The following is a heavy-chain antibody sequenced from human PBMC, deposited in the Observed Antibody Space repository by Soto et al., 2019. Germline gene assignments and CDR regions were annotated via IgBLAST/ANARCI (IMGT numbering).Heavy chain of an antibody. D-gene: IGHD5-18*01. CDR2: INAGNGNT. Sequence: ASVKVSCKASGYTFTSYAMHWVRQAPGQRLEWMGWINAGNGNTKYSQKFQGRVTITRDTSASTAYMELSSLRSEDTAVYYCATHSPYRSKSYYYGMDVWGQGTTVTVSS. CDR1: GYTFTSYA. V-gene: IGHV1-3*01. CDR3: ATHSPYRSKSYYYGMDV. J-gene: IGHJ6*02.